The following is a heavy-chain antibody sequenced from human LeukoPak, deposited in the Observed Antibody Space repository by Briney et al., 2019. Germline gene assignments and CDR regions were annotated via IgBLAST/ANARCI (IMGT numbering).Heavy chain of an antibody. CDR3: AREGSSGWSYYFDY. Sequence: PGGSLRLSCAASGFTVSSNYVSWVRQAPGKGLEWVSVIYSGGSTYYADSVKGRFTISRDNSKNTLYLQMNSLRAEDTAVYYCAREGSSGWSYYFDYWGQGTLVTVSS. CDR2: IYSGGST. D-gene: IGHD6-19*01. J-gene: IGHJ4*02. V-gene: IGHV3-66*01. CDR1: GFTVSSNY.